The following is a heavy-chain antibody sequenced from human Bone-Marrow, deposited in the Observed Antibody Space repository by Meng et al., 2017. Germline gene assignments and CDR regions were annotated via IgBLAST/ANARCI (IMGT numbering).Heavy chain of an antibody. J-gene: IGHJ4*02. CDR2: ISAYNGNT. CDR3: ARTRYYYGSGRFDY. D-gene: IGHD3-10*01. V-gene: IGHV1-18*01. CDR1: GFSLITYD. Sequence: ASVKVSCKTSGFSLITYDISWVRQAPGQGLEWMGWISAYNGNTNYAQKLQGRVTMTTDTSTSTAYMELRSLRSDDTAVYYCARTRYYYGSGRFDYWGQGTLVTVSS.